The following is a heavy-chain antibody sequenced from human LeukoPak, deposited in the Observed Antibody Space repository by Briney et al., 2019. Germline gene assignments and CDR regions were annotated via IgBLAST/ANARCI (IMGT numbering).Heavy chain of an antibody. CDR3: ARRGVRMGGHDY. Sequence: PSETLSLTGTVSGGSISSSSYYWGWIRQPPGKGLEWIGSIYYSENTYYNPSLKSRVIISLYTSKNKFSLKLSSVTAADTAVYYCARRGVRMGGHDYWGQGTLVTVSS. J-gene: IGHJ4*02. D-gene: IGHD3-10*01. V-gene: IGHV4-39*01. CDR2: IYYSENT. CDR1: GGSISSSSYY.